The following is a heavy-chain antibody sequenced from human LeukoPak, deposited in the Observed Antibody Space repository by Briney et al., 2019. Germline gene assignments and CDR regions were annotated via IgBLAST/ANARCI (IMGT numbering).Heavy chain of an antibody. V-gene: IGHV4-30-2*01. CDR3: ARCYYYGSGSYYRYYYGMDV. Sequence: SQTLSLTCAVSGGSISSGGYSWSWIRQPPGKGLEWIGYIYHSGSTYYNPSLKSRVTISVDTSKNQFSLKLSSVTAADTAVYYCARCYYYGSGSYYRYYYGMDVWGQGTTVTVSS. J-gene: IGHJ6*02. D-gene: IGHD3-10*01. CDR1: GGSISSGGYS. CDR2: IYHSGST.